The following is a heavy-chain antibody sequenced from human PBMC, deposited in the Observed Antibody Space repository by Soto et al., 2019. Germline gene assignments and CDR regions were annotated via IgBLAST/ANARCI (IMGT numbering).Heavy chain of an antibody. J-gene: IGHJ4*02. V-gene: IGHV3-33*01. CDR1: GFTFSSYG. D-gene: IGHD1-1*01. Sequence: QVQLVESGGGVVQPGRSLRLSCAASGFTFSSYGMHWVSPAPGKGLEWVAVIWYDGSNKYYADSVKGRFTISRDNSKNTLYLQMNSLRAEDTAVYYCARGSPRNTDFDYWGQGTLVTVSS. CDR3: ARGSPRNTDFDY. CDR2: IWYDGSNK.